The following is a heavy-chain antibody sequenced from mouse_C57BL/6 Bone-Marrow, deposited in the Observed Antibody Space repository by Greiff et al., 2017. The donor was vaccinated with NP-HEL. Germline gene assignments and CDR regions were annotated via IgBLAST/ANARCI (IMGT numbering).Heavy chain of an antibody. Sequence: VHLVESGAELVRPGASVKLSCKASGYTFTDYYINWVKQRPGQGLEWIARIYPGSGNTYYNEKFKGKATLTAEKSSSTAYMQLSSLTSEDSAVYFCAIHLITTGEAPYAMDYWGQGTSVTVSS. V-gene: IGHV1-76*01. CDR1: GYTFTDYY. D-gene: IGHD1-1*01. CDR2: IYPGSGNT. J-gene: IGHJ4*01. CDR3: AIHLITTGEAPYAMDY.